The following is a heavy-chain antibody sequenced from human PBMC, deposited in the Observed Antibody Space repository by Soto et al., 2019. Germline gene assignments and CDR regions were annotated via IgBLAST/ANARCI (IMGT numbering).Heavy chain of an antibody. CDR1: GISRSTSGVG. Sequence: SGPTLVNPTQTLTLTCTLSGISRSTSGVGLGWIRQTPGKALEWLALVYWNDDKHYSPSLKSRLTITKDTSKNQAILTMTNMDPADTATYYCARGLATLPVFAFDIWGQGTVVTVSS. D-gene: IGHD1-1*01. V-gene: IGHV2-5*01. CDR3: ARGLATLPVFAFDI. J-gene: IGHJ3*02. CDR2: VYWNDDK.